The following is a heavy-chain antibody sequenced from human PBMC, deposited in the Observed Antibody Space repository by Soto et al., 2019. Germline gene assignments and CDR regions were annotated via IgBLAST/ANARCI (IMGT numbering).Heavy chain of an antibody. J-gene: IGHJ5*02. CDR2: INPNSDAT. CDR1: GYTLTASF. Sequence: QVQLVQSGAEVKKPGASVKVSCRAFGYTLTASFLHWFRQPPGQGLEWMGWINPNSDATKYAQKFQGRVTMTRDTSISTAYMELSRLRTDDTAVYYCARARDLVSDLWGQGALVTVSS. CDR3: ARARDLVSDL. V-gene: IGHV1-2*02.